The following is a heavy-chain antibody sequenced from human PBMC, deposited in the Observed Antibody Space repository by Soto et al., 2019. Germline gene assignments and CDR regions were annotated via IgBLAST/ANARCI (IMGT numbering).Heavy chain of an antibody. CDR2: ISYDGSNK. J-gene: IGHJ3*02. CDR1: GFTFSSYA. Sequence: GGSLRLSCAASGFTFSSYAMHWVRQAPGKGLEWVAVISYDGSNKYYADSVKGRFTISRDNSKNRLYLQMNSLRAEDTAVYYCARDGTGSDCSSTSCYRVPDAFDIWGQGTMVTVSS. CDR3: ARDGTGSDCSSTSCYRVPDAFDI. D-gene: IGHD2-2*01. V-gene: IGHV3-30-3*01.